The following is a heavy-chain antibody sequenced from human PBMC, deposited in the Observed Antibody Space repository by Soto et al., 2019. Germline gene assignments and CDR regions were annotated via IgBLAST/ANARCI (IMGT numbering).Heavy chain of an antibody. CDR1: GASISSGGYS. J-gene: IGHJ5*02. V-gene: IGHV4-30-2*01. CDR3: ARDLRARFAP. CDR2: IYDSGST. Sequence: PSETLSLTCAVSGASISSGGYSWSWIRQTPGKGLEWIGYIYDSGSTNYNKSLKSRVTISLDRSKNHVSLRLNSVTAADTAIYYCARDLRARFAPWGQGILVTVSS.